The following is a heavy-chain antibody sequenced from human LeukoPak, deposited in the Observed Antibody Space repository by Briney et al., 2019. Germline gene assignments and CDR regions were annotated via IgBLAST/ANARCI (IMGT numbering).Heavy chain of an antibody. CDR1: GYTFTSYD. CDR3: ARARGSVNWFDP. V-gene: IGHV1-8*01. CDR2: MNPNSGNT. D-gene: IGHD3-10*01. Sequence: GASVKVSCKASGYTFTSYDINWVRQATGQGLEWMGWMNPNSGNTGYAQKFQGRVTMTRNASISTAYMELSSLRSEDTAVYYCARARGSVNWFDPWGQGTLVTVSS. J-gene: IGHJ5*02.